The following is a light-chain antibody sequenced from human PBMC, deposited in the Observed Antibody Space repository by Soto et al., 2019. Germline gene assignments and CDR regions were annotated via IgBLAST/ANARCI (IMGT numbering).Light chain of an antibody. CDR3: QQYGSSPPT. J-gene: IGKJ1*01. Sequence: EIVLTQSPGTLSLSPGERATLSCRASQSVTSNYLAWYQRKPGQAPRLLIYGASSRATDIPHRVSGSGSGTDFTLTITRLEPEDFAVYYCQQYGSSPPTFGQGTKVEIK. V-gene: IGKV3-20*01. CDR2: GAS. CDR1: QSVTSNY.